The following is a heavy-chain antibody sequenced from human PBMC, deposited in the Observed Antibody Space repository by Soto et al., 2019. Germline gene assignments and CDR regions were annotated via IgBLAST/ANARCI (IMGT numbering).Heavy chain of an antibody. Sequence: ASVKVSCKASGYTFTSYGISWVRQAPRQGLEWMGWISAYNGNTNYAQKLQGRVTMTTDTSTSTAYMELRSLRSDDTAVYYCARGLTYYYDSSGYYYDYYYYGMDVWGQGTTVTVSS. J-gene: IGHJ6*02. D-gene: IGHD3-22*01. CDR3: ARGLTYYYDSSGYYYDYYYYGMDV. CDR1: GYTFTSYG. V-gene: IGHV1-18*01. CDR2: ISAYNGNT.